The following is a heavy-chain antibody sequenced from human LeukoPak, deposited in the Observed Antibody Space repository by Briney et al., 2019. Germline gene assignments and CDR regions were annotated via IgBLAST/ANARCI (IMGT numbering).Heavy chain of an antibody. V-gene: IGHV4-4*07. Sequence: ASETLSLTCTVSGGSISSYYWSWIRQPAGKGLEWIGRIYISGSTNYNPSLKSRVTMSVDTSKNQFSLKLSSVTAADTAVYYCVSLRKRGGAFDNWGQGTMVTVSS. CDR3: VSLRKRGGAFDN. CDR2: IYISGST. J-gene: IGHJ3*02. CDR1: GGSISSYY.